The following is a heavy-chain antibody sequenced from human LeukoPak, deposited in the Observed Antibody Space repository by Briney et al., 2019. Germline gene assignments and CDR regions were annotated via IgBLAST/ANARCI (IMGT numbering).Heavy chain of an antibody. Sequence: GGSLRLSCAASGFTFSSYAIYWVRQATGKGLEGVSGISGSGGSTYFADSVKGRFTISKDNSKNLVYLEMNDLCAEDTAVYYCEKTTTGYSSGRYPGWPVDYWGQGTLVTVSS. D-gene: IGHD6-19*01. CDR2: ISGSGGST. J-gene: IGHJ4*02. CDR1: GFTFSSYA. CDR3: EKTTTGYSSGRYPGWPVDY. V-gene: IGHV3-23*01.